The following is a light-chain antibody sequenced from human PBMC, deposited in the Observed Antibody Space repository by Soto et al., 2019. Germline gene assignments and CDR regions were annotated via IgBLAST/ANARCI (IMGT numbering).Light chain of an antibody. V-gene: IGLV1-47*01. J-gene: IGLJ7*01. Sequence: QSVLTQPPSASGTPGQRVTISCSGSSSNIGSNYVYWYQQLPGMAPKLLIYRNNQRPSGVPDRFSGSKSGTSASLAISGLRSQDVAAYYLAAWDDSLSGVMFGGGTQLTVL. CDR2: RNN. CDR3: AAWDDSLSGVM. CDR1: SSNIGSNY.